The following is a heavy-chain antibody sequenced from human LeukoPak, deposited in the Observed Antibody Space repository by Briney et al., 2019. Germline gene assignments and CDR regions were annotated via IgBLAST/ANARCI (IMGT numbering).Heavy chain of an antibody. CDR3: ARGILEVPAAIIGYYYMDV. CDR1: GGTFSSYA. V-gene: IGHV1-69*01. D-gene: IGHD2-2*02. Sequence: SVKVSCKASGGTFSSYAISWVRQAPGQGLEWMGGIIPIFGTANYAQKFQGRVTITADESTSTAYMELSSLRSEDTAVYYCARGILEVPAAIIGYYYMDVWGKGTTVTVSS. CDR2: IIPIFGTA. J-gene: IGHJ6*03.